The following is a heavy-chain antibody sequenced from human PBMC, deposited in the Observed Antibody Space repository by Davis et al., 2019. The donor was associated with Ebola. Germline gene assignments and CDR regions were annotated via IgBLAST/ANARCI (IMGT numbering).Heavy chain of an antibody. J-gene: IGHJ4*02. Sequence: MPSETLSLTCTVSGGSIGSSSYYWSWIRQPPGKGLEWIGYIYYSGSTNYNPSLKSRVIISVDTSKNQFSLKLSSVTAADTAVYYCAGGVATAVFDYWGQGTLVTVSS. CDR1: GGSIGSSSYY. V-gene: IGHV4-61*01. CDR2: IYYSGST. CDR3: AGGVATAVFDY. D-gene: IGHD5-12*01.